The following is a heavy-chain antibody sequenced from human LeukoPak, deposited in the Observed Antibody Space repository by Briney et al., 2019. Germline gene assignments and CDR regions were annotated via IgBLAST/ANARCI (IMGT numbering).Heavy chain of an antibody. D-gene: IGHD5-18*01. J-gene: IGHJ4*02. CDR2: ISSSSSYI. V-gene: IGHV3-21*01. CDR3: AKDGYKNYFDY. CDR1: GFTFDDYG. Sequence: GGSLRLSCAASGFTFDDYGMSWVRQAPGKGLEWVSSISSSSSYIYYADSVKGRFTISRDNAKNSLYLQMNSLRAEDTAVYYCAKDGYKNYFDYWGQGTLVTVSS.